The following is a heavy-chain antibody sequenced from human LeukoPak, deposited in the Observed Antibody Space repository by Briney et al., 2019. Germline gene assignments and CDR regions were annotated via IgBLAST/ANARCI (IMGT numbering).Heavy chain of an antibody. J-gene: IGHJ6*02. CDR1: GFTFSSYA. CDR3: ARADYSPNYYYGMDV. Sequence: GSLRLSCAASGFTFSSYAMSWVRPAPGKGLEWVSAISGSGGSTYYADSVKGRFTISRDNSKNTLYLQMNSLRAEDTAVYYCARADYSPNYYYGMDVWGQGTTVTVSS. CDR2: ISGSGGST. V-gene: IGHV3-23*01. D-gene: IGHD2-15*01.